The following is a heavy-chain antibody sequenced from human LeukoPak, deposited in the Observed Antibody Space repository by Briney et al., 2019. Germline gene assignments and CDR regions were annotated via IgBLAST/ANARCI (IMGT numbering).Heavy chain of an antibody. CDR1: GFTFSSYW. V-gene: IGHV3-74*01. Sequence: GGSLRLSCAASGFTFSSYWMHWVRQAPGKGLVWVSRIKSDGSGTTYADSVKGRFTISRDNATNTLYLQMNSLRAEDTAVYFCAREFRKPSTGDWGQGTLVTVSS. J-gene: IGHJ4*02. CDR3: AREFRKPSTGD. D-gene: IGHD1-14*01. CDR2: IKSDGSGT.